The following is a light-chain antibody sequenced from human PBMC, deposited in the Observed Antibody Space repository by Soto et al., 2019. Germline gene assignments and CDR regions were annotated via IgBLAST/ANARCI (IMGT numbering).Light chain of an antibody. J-gene: IGKJ4*01. CDR3: QQYNSYSLT. V-gene: IGKV1-5*03. CDR2: KAS. CDR1: QSISSW. Sequence: DIQMTQSPSTLSASVGDRVTITCRASQSISSWLAWYQQKPGKAPKLLIYKASSLESGVPSRFSGSVSGTEFTLTISSLQPDEFATYYCQQYNSYSLTCGGVTKLEIK.